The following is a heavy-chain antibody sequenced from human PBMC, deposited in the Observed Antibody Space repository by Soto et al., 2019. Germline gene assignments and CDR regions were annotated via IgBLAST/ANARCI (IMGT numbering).Heavy chain of an antibody. CDR3: ARDPWAADY. CDR2: IYSGGST. Sequence: EVQLVESGGGLVQPGGSLRLSCAASGFTVSTKYMSWVRQAPGKGLEWVSVIYSGGSTFYADSVRGRFTISRDNSKNKVNLQMNSLRAEATAVYYCARDPWAADYWGQGSLVTVSS. D-gene: IGHD3-16*01. CDR1: GFTVSTKY. V-gene: IGHV3-66*01. J-gene: IGHJ4*02.